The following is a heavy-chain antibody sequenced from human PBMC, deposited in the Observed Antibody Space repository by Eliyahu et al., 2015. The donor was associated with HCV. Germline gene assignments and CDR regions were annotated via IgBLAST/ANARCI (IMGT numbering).Heavy chain of an antibody. CDR3: ARASLGLALVAATPYDY. V-gene: IGHV1-46*01. CDR1: GYTFTNYY. CDR2: INPSDGTT. Sequence: QVQLVQSGAEAKKPGASVNVSCKASGYTFTNYYLHWVRQAPGQGLEWLGIINPSDGTTNYAQTFQGRITMTRDTSSNTVYMELSSLKSEDTAVYYCARASLGLALVAATPYDYWGQGTLVTVSS. J-gene: IGHJ4*02. D-gene: IGHD2-15*01.